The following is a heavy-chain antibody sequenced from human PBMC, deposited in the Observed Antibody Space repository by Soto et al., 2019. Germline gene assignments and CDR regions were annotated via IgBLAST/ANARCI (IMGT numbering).Heavy chain of an antibody. J-gene: IGHJ4*02. Sequence: PGGSLRLSCAASGFTFSSYEMNWVRQAPGKGLEWVSYISSSGSTIYYADSVKGRLTISRENAKNSLYLKMNSLRAEDTAVYYCAREGDSSSWPSSFDYWGQGTLVTVSS. CDR2: ISSSGSTI. D-gene: IGHD6-13*01. V-gene: IGHV3-48*03. CDR1: GFTFSSYE. CDR3: AREGDSSSWPSSFDY.